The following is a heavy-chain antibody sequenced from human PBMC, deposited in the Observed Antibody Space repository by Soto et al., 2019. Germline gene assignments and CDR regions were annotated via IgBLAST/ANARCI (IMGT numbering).Heavy chain of an antibody. J-gene: IGHJ5*02. CDR1: GGFISSGGYY. CDR2: IYYSGST. Sequence: TLSLTCTVSGGFISSGGYYWSWIRQHPGKGLEWIGYIYYSGSTYYNPSLKSRVTISVDTSKNQFSLKLSSVTAADTAVYYCARGERYFDWANWFDPWGQGTLVTVSS. CDR3: ARGERYFDWANWFDP. V-gene: IGHV4-31*03. D-gene: IGHD3-9*01.